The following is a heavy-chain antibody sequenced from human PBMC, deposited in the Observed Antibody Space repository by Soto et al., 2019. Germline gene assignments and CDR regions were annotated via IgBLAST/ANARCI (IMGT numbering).Heavy chain of an antibody. CDR2: IYYSGST. D-gene: IGHD1-26*01. J-gene: IGHJ3*02. Sequence: KPSETLSLTCTVSGGSISSYYWSWIRQPPGKGLEWIGYIYYSGSTNYNPSLKSRVTISVDTSKNQFSLKLSYVTAADTAVYYCARHVAGGAFDIWGQGTMVTVSS. CDR1: GGSISSYY. V-gene: IGHV4-59*08. CDR3: ARHVAGGAFDI.